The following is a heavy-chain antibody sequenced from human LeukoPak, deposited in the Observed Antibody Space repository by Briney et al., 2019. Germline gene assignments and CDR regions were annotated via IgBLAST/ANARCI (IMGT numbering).Heavy chain of an antibody. Sequence: PGGSLRLSCAASGFTFNSYWMNWVRQAPGKGLEWVANIKRDGSEKYYVDSVKGRFTISRDNAKNSLYLQMNSLRAEDTAVYYCARDSSSKTSDYWGQGTLVTVSS. CDR3: ARDSSSKTSDY. CDR2: IKRDGSEK. V-gene: IGHV3-7*01. D-gene: IGHD6-13*01. CDR1: GFTFNSYW. J-gene: IGHJ4*02.